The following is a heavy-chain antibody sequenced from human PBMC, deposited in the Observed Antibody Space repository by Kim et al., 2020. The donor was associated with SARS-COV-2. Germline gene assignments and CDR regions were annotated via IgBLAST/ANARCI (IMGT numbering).Heavy chain of an antibody. J-gene: IGHJ4*02. Sequence: SETLSLTCTVSGYSISSGYYWGWIRQPPGKGLEWIGSIYHSGSTYYNPSLKSRVTISVDTSKNQFSLKLSSVTAADTAVYYCERDTSNGLGYCSGGSCRYWPGDFDYWGQGTLVTVSS. V-gene: IGHV4-38-2*02. CDR3: ERDTSNGLGYCSGGSCRYWPGDFDY. CDR1: GYSISSGYY. D-gene: IGHD2-15*01. CDR2: IYHSGST.